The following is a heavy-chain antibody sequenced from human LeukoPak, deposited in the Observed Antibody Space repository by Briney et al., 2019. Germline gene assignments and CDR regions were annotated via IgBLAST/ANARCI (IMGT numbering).Heavy chain of an antibody. V-gene: IGHV4-59*01. CDR3: TRDRLGGAVASWIPDY. CDR2: VYHTGST. CDR1: GGSINNYY. D-gene: IGHD3-3*01. J-gene: IGHJ4*02. Sequence: SQTLSLTCSVSGGSINNYYWSWIRQAPGKRLEWIGSVYHTGSTDYNPSLRSPVTISVDTSKNHFSLKVTSVTAADTAIYYCTRDRLGGAVASWIPDYWGQGILVTVSS.